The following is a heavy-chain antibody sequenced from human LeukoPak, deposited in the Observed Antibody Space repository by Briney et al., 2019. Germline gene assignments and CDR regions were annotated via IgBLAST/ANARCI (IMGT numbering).Heavy chain of an antibody. CDR2: IYHSGST. CDR3: ARGPLRYFDWLFPLGMDV. CDR1: GGSISSSNW. Sequence: SETLSLTCAVSGGSISSSNWWSWVRQSPGKGLEWIGEIYHSGSTNYNPSLKSRVTISVDTSKNQFSLKLSSVTAADTAVYYCARGPLRYFDWLFPLGMDVWGQGTTVTVSS. V-gene: IGHV4-4*02. J-gene: IGHJ6*02. D-gene: IGHD3-9*01.